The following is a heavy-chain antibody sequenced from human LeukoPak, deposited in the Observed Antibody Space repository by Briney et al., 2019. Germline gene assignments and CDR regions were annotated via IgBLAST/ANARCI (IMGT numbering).Heavy chain of an antibody. V-gene: IGHV3-74*01. CDR2: INGDGSST. Sequence: GGSLRLSCAASGFTFSSYWMHWVRQAPGKGLVWLSHINGDGSSTNYADSVKGRFTISRDNAKNTLYLQMNSLRAEDTAVYYCAELGITMIGGVWGKGTTVTLSS. D-gene: IGHD3-10*02. CDR1: GFTFSSYW. J-gene: IGHJ6*04. CDR3: AELGITMIGGV.